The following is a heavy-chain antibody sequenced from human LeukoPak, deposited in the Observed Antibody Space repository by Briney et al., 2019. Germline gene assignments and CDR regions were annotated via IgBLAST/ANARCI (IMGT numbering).Heavy chain of an antibody. D-gene: IGHD6-13*01. Sequence: SGGSLRLSCAASGFTFSSYSMNWVRQAPGKGLEWVSSISSSSSYIYYADSVKGRFTISRDNAKNSLYLQMNSLRAEDTAVYYCATLAAAAHLLHWGQGTLVTVSS. CDR2: ISSSSSYI. V-gene: IGHV3-21*01. CDR1: GFTFSSYS. CDR3: ATLAAAAHLLH. J-gene: IGHJ1*01.